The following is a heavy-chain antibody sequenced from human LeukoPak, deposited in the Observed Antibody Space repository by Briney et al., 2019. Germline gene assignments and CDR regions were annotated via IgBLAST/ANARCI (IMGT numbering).Heavy chain of an antibody. D-gene: IGHD6-13*01. V-gene: IGHV1-46*01. CDR1: GYTFTSYY. CDR3: ARTYSSSDEFDY. J-gene: IGHJ4*02. Sequence: ASVKVSCKASGYTFTSYYIHWVRQAPGQGLEWMGIINPSGGSTTYAQKFQGRVAMTRDTSTSRVYMEVSSLRSEDTAVYYCARTYSSSDEFDYWGQGTLVTVSS. CDR2: INPSGGST.